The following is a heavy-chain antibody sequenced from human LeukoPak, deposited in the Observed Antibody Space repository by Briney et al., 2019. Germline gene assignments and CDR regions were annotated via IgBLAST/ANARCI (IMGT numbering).Heavy chain of an antibody. J-gene: IGHJ5*01. CDR3: ARLHLWPENWFDS. CDR2: VNHRGTI. V-gene: IGHV4-34*01. D-gene: IGHD3-10*01. CDR1: GGSFTDNF. Sequence: PSAPLSLPCGVSGGSFTDNFWGWIRQIPGKGLGWVGEVNHRGTINYNPSLKSRVAISVDTSKNQFSLKLSSVTAADTAVYYCARLHLWPENWFDSWGPGTLVTVTS.